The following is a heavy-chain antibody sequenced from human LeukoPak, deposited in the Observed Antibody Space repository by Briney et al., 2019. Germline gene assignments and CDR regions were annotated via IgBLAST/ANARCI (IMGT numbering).Heavy chain of an antibody. Sequence: SVKVSCKASGGTFSSYAISWVRQAPGQGLEWMGRIIPTLGIANYAQKFQGRVTITADKSTSTAYMELSSLRSEDTAVYYCAKGPKSYCSGGSCYFQDYWGQGTLVTVSS. V-gene: IGHV1-69*04. D-gene: IGHD2-15*01. CDR2: IIPTLGIA. CDR1: GGTFSSYA. J-gene: IGHJ4*02. CDR3: AKGPKSYCSGGSCYFQDY.